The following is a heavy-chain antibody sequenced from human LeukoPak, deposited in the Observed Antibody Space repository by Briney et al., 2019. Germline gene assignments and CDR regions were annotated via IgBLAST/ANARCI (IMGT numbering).Heavy chain of an antibody. CDR2: IKQDGSEK. D-gene: IGHD6-19*01. J-gene: IGHJ4*02. CDR1: GFTCSSYW. V-gene: IGHV3-7*01. CDR3: ARIRRGWSQNWDY. Sequence: PGGSVRLSCAASGFTCSSYWMSWVRQAPGKGLEWVANIKQDGSEKYYVDSVKGRFTIFRDNAKNSLYLQMNSLRAEDTAVYYCARIRRGWSQNWDYWGQGTLVTVSS.